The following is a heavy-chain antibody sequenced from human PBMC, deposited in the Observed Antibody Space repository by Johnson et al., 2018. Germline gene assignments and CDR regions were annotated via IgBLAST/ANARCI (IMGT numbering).Heavy chain of an antibody. CDR3: AEKLPYYDSSRYGAFDI. CDR1: GFTFSTYA. CDR2: ISGSGGTI. V-gene: IGHV3-23*04. Sequence: VQLVESGGGLVQXGGSXRLXCAASGFTFSTYAMRWVRPAPGKGLEWVSGISGSGGTIDYADPVTGRFTISRDNSKTTVFLQMNSLRAEDTAIYYCAEKLPYYDSSRYGAFDIWGQGTMVIVSS. J-gene: IGHJ3*02. D-gene: IGHD3-22*01.